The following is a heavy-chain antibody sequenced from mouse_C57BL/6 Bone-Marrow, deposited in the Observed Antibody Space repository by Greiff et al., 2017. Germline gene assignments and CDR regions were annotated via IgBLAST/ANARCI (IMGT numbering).Heavy chain of an antibody. J-gene: IGHJ3*01. CDR2: IYPRSGNT. CDR1: GYTFTSYG. CDR3: ARGDYDYDAIFAY. Sequence: VKLVESGAELARPGASVKLSCKASGYTFTSYGISWVKQRTGQGLEWIGEIYPRSGNTYYNEKFKGKATLTADKSSSTAYMELRRLTSEDSAVYFCARGDYDYDAIFAYWGQGTLVTVSA. V-gene: IGHV1-81*01. D-gene: IGHD2-4*01.